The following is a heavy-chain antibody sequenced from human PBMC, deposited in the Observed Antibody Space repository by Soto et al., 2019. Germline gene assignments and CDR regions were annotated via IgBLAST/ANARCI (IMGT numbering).Heavy chain of an antibody. CDR1: GGSISSYY. V-gene: IGHV4-59*01. Sequence: PSETLSLTCTVSGGSISSYYWSWIRQPPGKGLEWIGYIYYSGSTNYNPSLKSRVTISVDTSKNQFSLKLSSVTAADTAVYYCARLPRALYYYYGMDVWGQGTTVTVSS. J-gene: IGHJ6*02. CDR2: IYYSGST. CDR3: ARLPRALYYYYGMDV.